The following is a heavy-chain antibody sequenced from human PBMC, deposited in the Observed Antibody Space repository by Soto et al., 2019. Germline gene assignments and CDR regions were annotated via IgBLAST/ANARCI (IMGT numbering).Heavy chain of an antibody. CDR3: ASSAPTAPY. J-gene: IGHJ4*02. Sequence: PGVSLRVSCAASGFTFSSYSMNWVRQAPGKGLEWVSSISSSSYIYYADSVKGRFTISRDNAKNSLYLKMNSLRAEDTAVYYCASSAPTAPYWGQGPLVTVSA. CDR1: GFTFSSYS. D-gene: IGHD2-21*02. V-gene: IGHV3-21*01. CDR2: ISSSSYI.